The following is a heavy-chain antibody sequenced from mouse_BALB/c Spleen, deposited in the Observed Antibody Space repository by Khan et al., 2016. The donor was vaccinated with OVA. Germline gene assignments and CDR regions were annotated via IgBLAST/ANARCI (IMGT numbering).Heavy chain of an antibody. V-gene: IGHV1S137*01. CDR2: ISTYSGNT. CDR1: GYTFTDYA. CDR3: ARPAYDGYCDY. Sequence: VELVESGPELVRPGVSVKISCKGSGYTFTDYAMHWVKQSHAKSLEWIGLISTYSGNTNYNQKFKGKATMTVAKSSSTAYMELARLTSEDSAIYYCARPAYDGYCDYWGQGTTLTVSS. J-gene: IGHJ2*01. D-gene: IGHD2-3*01.